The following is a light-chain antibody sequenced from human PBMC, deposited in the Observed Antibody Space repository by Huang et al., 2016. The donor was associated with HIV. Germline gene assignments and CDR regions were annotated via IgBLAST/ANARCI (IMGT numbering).Light chain of an antibody. Sequence: DIVMTQSPDSLTVSLGERATIHCKSIQSLLYSSNDKNYLNWYQQKPGQPPKILIYWASARESGVPDRFSGSGSGTNFTLTINNLQAEDMAIYYCQQYYSSLWTFGQGTKVQIK. CDR2: WAS. CDR1: QSLLYSSNDKNY. CDR3: QQYYSSLWT. V-gene: IGKV4-1*01. J-gene: IGKJ1*01.